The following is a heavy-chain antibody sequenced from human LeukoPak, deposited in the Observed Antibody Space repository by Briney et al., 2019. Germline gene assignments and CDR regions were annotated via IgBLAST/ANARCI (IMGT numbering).Heavy chain of an antibody. J-gene: IGHJ1*01. D-gene: IGHD1-7*01. CDR3: ARGKKLAPAEYFQH. CDR1: GYTFTSYD. Sequence: ASVTVSCKASGYTFTSYDINWVRQATGQGLEWMGWTNPSSGNTGYAQKFQGRVTMTRNTSISTAYMELSSLRSEDTAVYYCARGKKLAPAEYFQHWGQGTLVTVSS. CDR2: TNPSSGNT. V-gene: IGHV1-8*01.